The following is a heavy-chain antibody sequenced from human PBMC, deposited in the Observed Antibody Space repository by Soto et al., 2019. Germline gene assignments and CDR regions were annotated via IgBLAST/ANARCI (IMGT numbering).Heavy chain of an antibody. CDR1: GDTFSTYT. V-gene: IGHV1-69*13. D-gene: IGHD3-10*01. J-gene: IGHJ4*02. CDR2: MIPRSATS. CDR3: ATEGDPFGAPVDY. Sequence: SVKVSCKASGDTFSTYTITWMRQAPGQGLEWMGGMIPRSATSNYAQKFQGRVTITADESTSTAYMELSSLRSEDTAVYYCATEGDPFGAPVDYWGQGTLLTVSS.